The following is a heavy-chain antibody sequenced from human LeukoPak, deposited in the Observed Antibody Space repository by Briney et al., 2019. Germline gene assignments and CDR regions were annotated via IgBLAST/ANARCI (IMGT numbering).Heavy chain of an antibody. CDR3: ARDFSIGRDGYPRGYMDV. D-gene: IGHD5-24*01. J-gene: IGHJ6*03. CDR1: GGSISSSSYY. CDR2: IHYSGST. V-gene: IGHV4-39*07. Sequence: PSQTLSLTCTVSGGSISSSSYYWGWIRQPPGKGLEWIGSIHYSGSTYYNPSLKSRVTISVDTSKNQFSLKLSSVTAADTAVYYCARDFSIGRDGYPRGYMDVWGKGTTVTVSS.